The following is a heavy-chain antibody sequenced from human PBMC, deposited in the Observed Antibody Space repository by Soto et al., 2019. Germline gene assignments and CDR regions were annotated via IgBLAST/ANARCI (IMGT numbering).Heavy chain of an antibody. Sequence: QVQLVQSGDEVKKPGSSVKVSCKASGGTFSSYAISWVRQAPGQGLEWMGGIIPIFGTANYAQKFQGRVTITADESTSTAYMELSSLRSEDTAVYYCARAPDVVGARVGYYYYGMDVWGQGTTVTVSS. J-gene: IGHJ6*02. CDR3: ARAPDVVGARVGYYYYGMDV. CDR1: GGTFSSYA. V-gene: IGHV1-69*01. D-gene: IGHD1-26*01. CDR2: IIPIFGTA.